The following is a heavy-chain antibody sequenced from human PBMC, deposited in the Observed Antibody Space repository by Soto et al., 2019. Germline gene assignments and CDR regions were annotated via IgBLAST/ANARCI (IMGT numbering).Heavy chain of an antibody. CDR2: IIPIFGTA. Sequence: SVKVSCKASGDTFSSYAISWVRQAPGQGLEWMGGIIPIFGTANYAQKFQGRVTITADESTSTAYMELSSLRSEDTAVYYCARRPYYDFWSGYYASWFDPWGQGTLVTVSS. CDR3: ARRPYYDFWSGYYASWFDP. J-gene: IGHJ5*02. CDR1: GDTFSSYA. V-gene: IGHV1-69*13. D-gene: IGHD3-3*01.